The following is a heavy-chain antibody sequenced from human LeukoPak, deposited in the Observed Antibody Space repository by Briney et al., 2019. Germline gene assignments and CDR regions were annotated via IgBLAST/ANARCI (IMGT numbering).Heavy chain of an antibody. V-gene: IGHV3-30*02. Sequence: PGGSLRLSCAASGFRFSNYGMHWVRQAPGKGLEWVAFIRHDGSNKYYEDSVKDRFSISRDNSKNTLYLQMNSLRAEDTAVYYCAKVPCSTTTCYSYYMDVWAKGTTVTVSS. J-gene: IGHJ6*03. CDR2: IRHDGSNK. CDR3: AKVPCSTTTCYSYYMDV. D-gene: IGHD2/OR15-2a*01. CDR1: GFRFSNYG.